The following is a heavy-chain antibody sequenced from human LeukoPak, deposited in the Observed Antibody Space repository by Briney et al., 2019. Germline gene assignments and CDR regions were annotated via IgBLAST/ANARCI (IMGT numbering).Heavy chain of an antibody. CDR3: AREYVDIVPMGSFDY. J-gene: IGHJ4*02. CDR2: IKQDGSEK. D-gene: IGHD5-12*01. CDR1: GFTFSSYW. Sequence: GGSLRLSCAASGFTFSSYWMNWVRQAPGKGLEWVANIKQDGSEKYYVDSVKGRFTISRDNAKNSLYLQMNSLRVEDTAVYYCAREYVDIVPMGSFDYWGQGTLVTVSS. V-gene: IGHV3-7*01.